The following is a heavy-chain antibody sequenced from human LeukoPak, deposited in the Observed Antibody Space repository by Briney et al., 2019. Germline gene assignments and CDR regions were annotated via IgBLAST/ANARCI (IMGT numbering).Heavy chain of an antibody. D-gene: IGHD7-27*01. CDR3: ARSLGFDFDY. V-gene: IGHV3-66*01. Sequence: GGSLRLSCAASGFTVSNNYMGWVRQAPAKGLEWVSVINTVGTTYYADSVRGRFTIPRDNSKNTLFLQMNSLRVEDTAVYYCARSLGFDFDYWGQGTLVTVSS. CDR2: INTVGTT. CDR1: GFTVSNNY. J-gene: IGHJ4*02.